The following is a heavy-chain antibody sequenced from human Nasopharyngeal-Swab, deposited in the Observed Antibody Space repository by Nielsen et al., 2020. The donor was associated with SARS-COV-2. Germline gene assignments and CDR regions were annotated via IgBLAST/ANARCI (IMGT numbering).Heavy chain of an antibody. J-gene: IGHJ6*02. CDR2: IYYSGST. CDR3: ARWFPRYYYYGMDV. V-gene: IGHV4-59*01. CDR1: GGSISSYY. D-gene: IGHD3-10*01. Sequence: SETLSLTCTVSGGSISSYYWSWIRQPPGKGLEWIGYIYYSGSTNYNPSLKSRVTISVDTSKNRFSLKLSSVTAADTAVYYCARWFPRYYYYGMDVWGQGTTVTVSS.